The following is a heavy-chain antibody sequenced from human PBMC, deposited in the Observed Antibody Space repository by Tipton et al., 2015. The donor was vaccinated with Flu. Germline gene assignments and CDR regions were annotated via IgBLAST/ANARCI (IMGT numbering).Heavy chain of an antibody. CDR1: GFSFSSFW. CDR3: ARGLTTVTAKDYFDY. CDR2: IKQDGSEK. V-gene: IGHV3-7*01. J-gene: IGHJ4*02. Sequence: GSLRLSCAASGFSFSSFWMNWVRQAPGKGLEWVANIKQDGSEKYYVDSMEGRFTISRDNAKNSLYLQMNSLTADDTALYYCARGLTTVTAKDYFDYWGQGTLVTVSS. D-gene: IGHD4-17*01.